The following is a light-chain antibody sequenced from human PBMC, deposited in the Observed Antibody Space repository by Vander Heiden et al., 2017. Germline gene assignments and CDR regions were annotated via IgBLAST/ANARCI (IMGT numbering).Light chain of an antibody. J-gene: IGLJ2*01. CDR2: LNSDGSH. Sequence: RVLTQSPSASASLGASVKLPVALSSGTHSYAIAWHQQQPQKGPRYLMKLNSDGSHSKGDGIPDRFSGSSSGAERYPTISSLQAEDEADYYCQTWGTGIVVFGGGTKLTVL. V-gene: IGLV4-69*01. CDR1: SGTHSYA. CDR3: QTWGTGIVV.